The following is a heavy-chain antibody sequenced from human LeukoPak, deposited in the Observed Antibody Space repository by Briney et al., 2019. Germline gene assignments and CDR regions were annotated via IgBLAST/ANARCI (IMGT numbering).Heavy chain of an antibody. J-gene: IGHJ4*02. CDR3: ARCKNDYGDYVFDY. D-gene: IGHD4-17*01. V-gene: IGHV3-21*01. CDR2: ISSSSNYV. CDR1: EFTFSVYT. Sequence: GGSLRLSCAASEFTFSVYTINWVRQAPGKGLEWVSSISSSSNYVYYADSVKGRFTISRDNAKNSLYLQMNSLRAEDTAVYYCARCKNDYGDYVFDYWGQGTLVTVSS.